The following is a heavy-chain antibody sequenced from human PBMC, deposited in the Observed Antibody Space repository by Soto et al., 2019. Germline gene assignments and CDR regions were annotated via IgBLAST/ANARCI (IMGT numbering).Heavy chain of an antibody. V-gene: IGHV3-9*01. CDR3: AKGVNFGAESYFDL. CDR1: GFTFDDYA. D-gene: IGHD2-21*01. J-gene: IGHJ2*01. Sequence: EVQLVESGGGLVQPGRSVRLSCAASGFTFDDYAMHWVRQAPGKGLEWVSGITWNSGTIGYADSVKGRFTISRDNGRESPELQMNSLRSEDTGLYYWAKGVNFGAESYFDLWGRGSLVTVSA. CDR2: ITWNSGTI.